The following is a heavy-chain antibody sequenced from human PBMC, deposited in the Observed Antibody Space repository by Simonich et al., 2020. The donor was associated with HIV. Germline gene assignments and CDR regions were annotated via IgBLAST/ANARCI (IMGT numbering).Heavy chain of an antibody. J-gene: IGHJ1*01. CDR3: ARLTAGGLGEYFQH. CDR2: INHSGST. CDR1: GGSFSGNY. D-gene: IGHD6-13*01. Sequence: QVQLQQWGAGLLKPSEPLSLTCAVYGGSFSGNYWCWNRQPPGKGLEWIGEINHSGSTNYNPSLKSRVTISVDTSKNQFSLKLSSVTAADTAVYYCARLTAGGLGEYFQHWGQGTLVTVSS. V-gene: IGHV4-34*01.